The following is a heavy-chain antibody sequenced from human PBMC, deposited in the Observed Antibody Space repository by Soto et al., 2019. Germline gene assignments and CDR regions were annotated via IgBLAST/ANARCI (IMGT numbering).Heavy chain of an antibody. J-gene: IGHJ5*02. CDR1: RYTFTSYG. Sequence: APVKLTCKDSRYTFTSYGISWLRQAHGQGLEWMGWISAYNGNTNYAQKLQGRVTMTTDTSTSTAYMELRSLRSDDTAVYYCARDGGGDYGDNWFDPWGQGTLVTVSS. V-gene: IGHV1-18*01. D-gene: IGHD4-17*01. CDR2: ISAYNGNT. CDR3: ARDGGGDYGDNWFDP.